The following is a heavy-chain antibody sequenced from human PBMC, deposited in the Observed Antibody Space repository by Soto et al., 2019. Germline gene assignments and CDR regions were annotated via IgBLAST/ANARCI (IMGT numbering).Heavy chain of an antibody. CDR3: ANVYTAMGSRWYY. V-gene: IGHV3-23*01. CDR1: GFTFSRYA. CDR2: ISGSGGST. Sequence: GGALRLSCAASGFTFSRYAKSWVRQAPGKGLEWVSAISGSGGSTYYADSVKGRFTISRDNSKNTLYLQMNSLRAEGTAVYYCANVYTAMGSRWYYWGQGSLDPVSS. J-gene: IGHJ4*02. D-gene: IGHD5-18*01.